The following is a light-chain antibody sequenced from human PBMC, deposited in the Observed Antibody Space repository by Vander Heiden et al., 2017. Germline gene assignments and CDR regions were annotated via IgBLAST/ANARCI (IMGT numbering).Light chain of an antibody. CDR1: QSVSSY. Sequence: EIVLTQSPATLSLSPGDRATLSCRASQSVSSYLAWYQQKPGQAPRLLIYDASNRATGIPARFSGSGSETDFTLTISSLEPEDFAVYYCQQRSKWPLTFGGGTKVEIK. V-gene: IGKV3-11*01. CDR3: QQRSKWPLT. CDR2: DAS. J-gene: IGKJ4*01.